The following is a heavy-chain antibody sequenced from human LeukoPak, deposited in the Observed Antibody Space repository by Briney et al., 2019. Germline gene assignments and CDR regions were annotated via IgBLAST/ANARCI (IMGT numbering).Heavy chain of an antibody. J-gene: IGHJ4*02. CDR2: IYYSGST. CDR1: GGSISSYY. D-gene: IGHD3-9*01. CDR3: ARSHYDILTGYYPFDY. Sequence: SETLSLTCTVSGGSISSYYWSWIRQPPGKGLGWIGYIYYSGSTNYNPSLKSRVTISVDTSKNQFSLKLSSVTAADTAVYYCARSHYDILTGYYPFDYWGQGTLVTVSS. V-gene: IGHV4-59*01.